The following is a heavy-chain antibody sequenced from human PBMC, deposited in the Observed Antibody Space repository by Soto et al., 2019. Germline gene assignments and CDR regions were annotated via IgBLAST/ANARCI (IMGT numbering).Heavy chain of an antibody. V-gene: IGHV3-21*01. Sequence: EVQLVESGGGLVKPGGSLRLSCGASGFTFSSYSMNWVRQAPGKGLEWVSSISGSRSYIYYADSVKGRFTISRDNAQNSLELQMNSLRAEDPAVYYRARGRGEPNWFDSWGQGTLVTVSS. CDR1: GFTFSSYS. D-gene: IGHD3-16*01. J-gene: IGHJ5*01. CDR3: ARGRGEPNWFDS. CDR2: ISGSRSYI.